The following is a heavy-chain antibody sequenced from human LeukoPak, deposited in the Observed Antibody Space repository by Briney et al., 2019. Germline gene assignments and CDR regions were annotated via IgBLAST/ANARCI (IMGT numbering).Heavy chain of an antibody. V-gene: IGHV3-74*01. J-gene: IGHJ4*02. D-gene: IGHD3-9*01. CDR3: ARDLDWLLFDY. Sequence: PGGSLRLSCAASGFTFSAYWMHWVRQAPGKGLVWVSRVKYDGSTTTYADSVKGRFTISRDNAKNILYLQMNSLRVEDTAVYYCARDLDWLLFDYWGQGPLVTVSS. CDR2: VKYDGSTT. CDR1: GFTFSAYW.